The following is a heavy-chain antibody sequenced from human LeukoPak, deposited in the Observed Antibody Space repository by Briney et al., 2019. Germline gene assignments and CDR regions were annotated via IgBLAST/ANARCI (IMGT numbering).Heavy chain of an antibody. CDR3: ARDSSRGLPD. CDR2: ISYDGSNK. V-gene: IGHV3-30-3*01. CDR1: GFTFSSYA. D-gene: IGHD6-19*01. J-gene: IGHJ4*02. Sequence: QPGRSLRLSCAASGFTFSSYAMHWVRQAPGKGLEWVAVISYDGSNKYYADSVKGRFTISRDNSKNTLYLQMNSLRAEDTAVYYCARDSSRGLPDWGQGTLVTVSS.